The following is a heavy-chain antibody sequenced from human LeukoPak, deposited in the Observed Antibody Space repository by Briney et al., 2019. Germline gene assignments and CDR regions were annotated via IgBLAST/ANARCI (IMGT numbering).Heavy chain of an antibody. Sequence: ASVKVSCKVSGYTLTELSMHWVRQAPGKGLEWMGGFDPEDGETIYAQKFQGRVTMTEDKSTDTAYMGLSSLRSEDTAVYYCATWGGSMVRRSIDYWGQGTLVTVSS. CDR3: ATWGGSMVRRSIDY. D-gene: IGHD3-10*01. CDR1: GYTLTELS. V-gene: IGHV1-24*01. J-gene: IGHJ4*02. CDR2: FDPEDGET.